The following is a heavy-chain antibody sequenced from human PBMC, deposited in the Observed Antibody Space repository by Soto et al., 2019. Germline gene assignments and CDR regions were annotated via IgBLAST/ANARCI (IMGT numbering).Heavy chain of an antibody. Sequence: QVQLQESGPGLVKPSQTLSLTCTVSGGSISSDGYYWSWIRQHPGKGLEWIGYIYYSGSTYYNPSLKSRVTISVDTSKNQFSLKLSSVTAADTAVYYCAREGGGYCGGDCYLYYFDYWGQGTLVTVSS. V-gene: IGHV4-31*03. CDR2: IYYSGST. D-gene: IGHD2-21*02. J-gene: IGHJ4*02. CDR3: AREGGGYCGGDCYLYYFDY. CDR1: GGSISSDGYY.